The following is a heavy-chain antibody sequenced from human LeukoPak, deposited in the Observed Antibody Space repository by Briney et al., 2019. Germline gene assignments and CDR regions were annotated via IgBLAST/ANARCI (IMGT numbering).Heavy chain of an antibody. Sequence: SETLSLTCDVYGGSFSDNYCNWIRQSPGKGLEWIGEINHSGSTYYNPSLKSRVTISVDRSKNQFSLKLSSVTAADTAVYYCARGGFLLWFGDLHAFDIWGQGTMVTVSS. J-gene: IGHJ3*02. D-gene: IGHD3-10*01. CDR3: ARGGFLLWFGDLHAFDI. CDR1: GGSFSDNY. V-gene: IGHV4-34*01. CDR2: INHSGST.